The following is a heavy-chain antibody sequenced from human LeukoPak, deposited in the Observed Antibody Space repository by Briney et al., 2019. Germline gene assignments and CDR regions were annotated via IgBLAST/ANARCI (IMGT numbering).Heavy chain of an antibody. Sequence: GGSLRLSCAASGFTFSSYAMSWVRQAPGKGLEWVSAISGSGGSTYYADSVKGRFTISRDNSKNTLYLQMNSLRAEDTAVYYCARDPGVSYGDYVDYWGQGTLVTVSS. J-gene: IGHJ4*02. V-gene: IGHV3-23*01. CDR1: GFTFSSYA. CDR2: ISGSGGST. D-gene: IGHD4-17*01. CDR3: ARDPGVSYGDYVDY.